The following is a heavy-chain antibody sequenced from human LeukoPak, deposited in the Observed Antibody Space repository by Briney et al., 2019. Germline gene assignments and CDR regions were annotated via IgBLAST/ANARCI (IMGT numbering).Heavy chain of an antibody. D-gene: IGHD6-19*01. CDR2: TYYRSKWYN. CDR3: ARDPTSSGWYPPYFDY. V-gene: IGHV6-1*01. J-gene: IGHJ4*02. CDR1: GDSVSSNSAA. Sequence: QTLSLTCAISGDSVSSNSAAWNWIRQSPSRGLEWLGRTYYRSKWYNDYAVSVKSRITINPDTSKNQFSLQLNSVTPEDTAVYYCARDPTSSGWYPPYFDYWGQGTLVTVSS.